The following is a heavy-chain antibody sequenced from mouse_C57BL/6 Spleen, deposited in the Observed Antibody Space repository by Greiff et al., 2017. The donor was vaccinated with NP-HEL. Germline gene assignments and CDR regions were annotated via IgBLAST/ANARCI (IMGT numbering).Heavy chain of an antibody. D-gene: IGHD3-1*01. Sequence: EVKLVESEGGLVQPGSSMKLSCTASGFTFSDYYMAWVRQVPEKGLEWVANINYDGSSTYYLDSLKSRFIISRDNAKNILYLQMSSLKSEDTATYYCARDRDPYWYFDVWGTGTTVTVSS. CDR2: INYDGSST. CDR3: ARDRDPYWYFDV. J-gene: IGHJ1*03. CDR1: GFTFSDYY. V-gene: IGHV5-16*01.